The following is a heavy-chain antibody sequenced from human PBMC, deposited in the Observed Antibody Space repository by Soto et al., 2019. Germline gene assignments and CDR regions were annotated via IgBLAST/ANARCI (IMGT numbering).Heavy chain of an antibody. CDR1: GFTFSSYS. CDR3: ARDVYYYDSSAYWAY. D-gene: IGHD3-22*01. J-gene: IGHJ4*02. Sequence: EVQLVESGGGLVKPGGSLRLSCAASGFTFSSYSMNWVRQAPGKGLEWVSSITGSSSYIYYADSVKGRFNISRDNAKNSLYLQMNSLRAEDTAVYYCARDVYYYDSSAYWAYWGQGTLVTVSS. V-gene: IGHV3-21*02. CDR2: ITGSSSYI.